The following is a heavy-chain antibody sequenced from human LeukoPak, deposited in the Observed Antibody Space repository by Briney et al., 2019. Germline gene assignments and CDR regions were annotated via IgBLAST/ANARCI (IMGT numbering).Heavy chain of an antibody. J-gene: IGHJ3*02. Sequence: GRSLRLSCAASGFTFSSYAMHWVRQAPGKGLEWVAVISYDGSNKYYADSVKGRFTISRDNSKNTLYLQMNSLRAEDTAVYYCARRLGDGYNAEAFDIWGQGTVVTVSS. D-gene: IGHD5-24*01. CDR2: ISYDGSNK. V-gene: IGHV3-30*04. CDR3: ARRLGDGYNAEAFDI. CDR1: GFTFSSYA.